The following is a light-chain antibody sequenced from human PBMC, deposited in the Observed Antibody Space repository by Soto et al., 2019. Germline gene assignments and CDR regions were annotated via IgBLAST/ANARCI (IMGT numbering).Light chain of an antibody. CDR2: GAS. J-gene: IGKJ2*01. CDR3: QQYNNWPPYT. CDR1: QSVCAN. Sequence: VLTQSPFSPTMTPEESATLSCRASQSVCANLAWYQQKPGQAPRLLISGASTRATGIPARFSGSGSGTEFTLTISSLQSEDFAVYYCQQYNNWPPYTLGQGTKVDIK. V-gene: IGKV3-15*01.